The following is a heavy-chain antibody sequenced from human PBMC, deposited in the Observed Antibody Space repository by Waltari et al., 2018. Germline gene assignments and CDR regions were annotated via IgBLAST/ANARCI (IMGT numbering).Heavy chain of an antibody. CDR3: ARGPPDAFDI. CDR2: IYYSGST. J-gene: IGHJ3*02. V-gene: IGHV4-39*07. CDR1: GCSISSSSYY. Sequence: QLQLQESGPGLVKPSETLSLTCTVSGCSISSSSYYWGWIRQPPGKGLEWIGSIYYSGSTYYNPSLKSRVTISVDTSKNQFSLKLSSVTAADTAVYYCARGPPDAFDIWGQGTMVTVSS.